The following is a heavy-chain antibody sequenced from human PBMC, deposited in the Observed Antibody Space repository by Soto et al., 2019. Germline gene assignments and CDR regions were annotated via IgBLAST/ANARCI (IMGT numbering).Heavy chain of an antibody. J-gene: IGHJ4*02. CDR3: ARQAVAGGYYFDY. V-gene: IGHV4-39*01. CDR2: IYYSGST. D-gene: IGHD6-19*01. CDR1: GGSISSSSYY. Sequence: SETLSLTCTVSGGSISSSSYYWGWIRQPPGKGLEWIGSIYYSGSTYYNPSLKSRVTKSVDTSKNQFSLKLSSVTAADTAVYYCARQAVAGGYYFDYWGQGTLVTVSS.